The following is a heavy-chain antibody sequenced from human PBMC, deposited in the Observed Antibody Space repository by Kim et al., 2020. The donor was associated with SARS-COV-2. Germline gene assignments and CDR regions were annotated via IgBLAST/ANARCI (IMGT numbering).Heavy chain of an antibody. V-gene: IGHV1-2*06. J-gene: IGHJ4*02. CDR1: GYTFTGYY. D-gene: IGHD2-2*01. CDR3: ARDGRRYPTMTSSTSCKLCYYFDY. Sequence: ASVKVSCKASGYTFTGYYMHWVRQAPGQGLEWMGRIDPNSGGTNYAQKFQGRVTMTRDTSISTAYMELSRLRSDDTAVYYCARDGRRYPTMTSSTSCKLCYYFDYWGQGTLVTVSS. CDR2: IDPNSGGT.